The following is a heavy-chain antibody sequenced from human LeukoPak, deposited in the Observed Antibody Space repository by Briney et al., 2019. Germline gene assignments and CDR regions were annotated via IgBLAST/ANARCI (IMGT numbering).Heavy chain of an antibody. CDR1: GGSISSYY. J-gene: IGHJ6*03. Sequence: PSETLSLTCTVSGGSISSYYWTWIRQPAGKGLEWIGRIYPSGSTNYNPSLKSRVTMSVDTSKNQFSLKLSSVTAADTALYYCARGISGTTGTSYYYYHMDVWGKGTTVTVSS. D-gene: IGHD1-7*01. CDR2: IYPSGST. V-gene: IGHV4-4*07. CDR3: ARGISGTTGTSYYYYHMDV.